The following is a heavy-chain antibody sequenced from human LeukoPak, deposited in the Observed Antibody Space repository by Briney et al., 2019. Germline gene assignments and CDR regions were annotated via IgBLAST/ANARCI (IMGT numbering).Heavy chain of an antibody. V-gene: IGHV3-64*01. D-gene: IGHD6-19*01. CDR2: ISSNGGST. CDR3: ARAHSSGWYGGFDY. Sequence: GGSLRLSCAASGFTFSSYAMHWVRQAPGKGLEYASAISSNGGSTYYANSVKGRFTISRDNSKNTLYLQMGSLRAEDMAVYYCARAHSSGWYGGFDYWGQGTLVTVSS. CDR1: GFTFSSYA. J-gene: IGHJ4*02.